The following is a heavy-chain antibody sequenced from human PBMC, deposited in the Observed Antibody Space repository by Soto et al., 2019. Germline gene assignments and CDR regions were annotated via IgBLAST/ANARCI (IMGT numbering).Heavy chain of an antibody. Sequence: EVQLLESGGGLVQPGGSLTLSCAASGVTFSNYAMNWGRQAPGKGLEWVSSIGTGGDTNYADSVKGRFTISRDNSSDTLYLHMNSLRGEDAALYSCAKNYYFDNWGQGTLVTVSS. CDR1: GVTFSNYA. V-gene: IGHV3-23*01. CDR2: IGTGGDT. CDR3: AKNYYFDN. J-gene: IGHJ4*02.